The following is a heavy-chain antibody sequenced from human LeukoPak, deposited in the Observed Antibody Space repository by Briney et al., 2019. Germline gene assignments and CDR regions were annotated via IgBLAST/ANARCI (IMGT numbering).Heavy chain of an antibody. CDR3: ARGTGYSYATPDY. V-gene: IGHV3-33*01. CDR1: GFTFSSYG. D-gene: IGHD5-18*01. J-gene: IGHJ4*02. Sequence: GGSLRLSCAASGFTFSSYGMHWVRQAPGKGLEWVAVIWYDGSNKYYADSVKGRFTISRDNSKNTLYLQMNSLRAEDTAVYCCARGTGYSYATPDYWGQGTLVTVSS. CDR2: IWYDGSNK.